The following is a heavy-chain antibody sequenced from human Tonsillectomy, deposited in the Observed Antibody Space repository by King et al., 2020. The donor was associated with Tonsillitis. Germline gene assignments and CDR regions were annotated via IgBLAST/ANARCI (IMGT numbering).Heavy chain of an antibody. J-gene: IGHJ4*02. D-gene: IGHD1-26*01. V-gene: IGHV4-38-2*02. Sequence: QLQESGPGLVKPSETLSLTCTVSGYSISSGYYWGWIRQPPGKGLEWIGSIYHSGSTYYNPSLKSRGTISVDTSKKQFSLKLSSVTAADTAVYYCARVYSGSSFDYWGQGTLVTVSS. CDR1: GYSISSGYY. CDR2: IYHSGST. CDR3: ARVYSGSSFDY.